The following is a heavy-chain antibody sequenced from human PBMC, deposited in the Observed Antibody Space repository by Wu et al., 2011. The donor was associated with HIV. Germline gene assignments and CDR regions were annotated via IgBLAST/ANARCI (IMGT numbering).Heavy chain of an antibody. V-gene: IGHV1-69*05. D-gene: IGHD2-21*02. J-gene: IGHJ6*02. CDR2: AITVFGST. CDR1: GGIFDTFA. Sequence: LVQSGPEVVKPGPRWRVSCKASGGIFDTFATPRGRDTAPGHGLEVAWGAITVFGSTNYAQKFQGRVTIGTDSTSTNFYMEMTGLRPEDTATYYCAREVGRGVSDLSGMDVWGQGTTITVSS. CDR3: AREVGRGVSDLSGMDV.